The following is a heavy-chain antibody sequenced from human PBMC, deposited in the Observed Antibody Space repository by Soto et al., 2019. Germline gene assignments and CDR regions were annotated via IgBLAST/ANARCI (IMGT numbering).Heavy chain of an antibody. D-gene: IGHD1-26*01. CDR1: DAIFKKYW. Sequence: LKISCQTSDAIFKKYWITWVRQMPGRGLEWVGRIDPSDSYTTYNPSLKGHAILSVDKSVNTAYVQWTSLRASDTAIYFCGRDFGSGHADVWGQGTLVTVSS. V-gene: IGHV5-10-1*01. CDR3: GRDFGSGHADV. CDR2: IDPSDSYT. J-gene: IGHJ1*01.